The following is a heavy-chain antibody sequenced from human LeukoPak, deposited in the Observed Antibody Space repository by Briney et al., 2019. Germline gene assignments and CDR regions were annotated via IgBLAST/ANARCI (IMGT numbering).Heavy chain of an antibody. CDR3: ARGVSNSGSTNFDL. CDR1: GFTFSNYN. D-gene: IGHD4-23*01. V-gene: IGHV3-21*01. J-gene: IGHJ4*02. CDR2: ISTRSTYI. Sequence: GGSLRLSCAASGFTFSNYNMNWVRQAPGKGLEWVSCISTRSTYIYYADSVKGRFTISRDNAKNTLYLQMNSLRAEDTAVYYCARGVSNSGSTNFDLWGQGTLVTASS.